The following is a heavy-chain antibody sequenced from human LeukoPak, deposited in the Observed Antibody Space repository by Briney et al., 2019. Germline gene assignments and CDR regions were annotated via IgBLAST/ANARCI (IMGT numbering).Heavy chain of an antibody. CDR1: GGSISSSTYY. CDR2: IYYSGTT. Sequence: SETLSLTCTVSGGSISSSTYYWGWIRQPTGKGLEWIGSIYYSGTTYYNPSLKSRVTISIDTSKNQFSLRLSSVTAADTAVYYCASPGSGDYYYFDYWGQGTLVTVSS. J-gene: IGHJ4*02. V-gene: IGHV4-39*01. CDR3: ASPGSGDYYYFDY. D-gene: IGHD2-21*02.